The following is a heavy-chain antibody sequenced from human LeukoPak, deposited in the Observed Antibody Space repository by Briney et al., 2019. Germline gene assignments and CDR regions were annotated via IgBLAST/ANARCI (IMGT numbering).Heavy chain of an antibody. CDR2: ISSNGGST. V-gene: IGHV3-64*01. CDR3: ARSRDYYDSSLNFDY. J-gene: IGHJ4*02. D-gene: IGHD3-22*01. Sequence: GGSLRLSRAASGFTFSSYAMHWVRQAPGKGLEYVSAISSNGGSTYYANSVKGRFTISRDNSKNTLYLQMGSLRAEDMAVYYCARSRDYYDSSLNFDYWGQGTLVTVSS. CDR1: GFTFSSYA.